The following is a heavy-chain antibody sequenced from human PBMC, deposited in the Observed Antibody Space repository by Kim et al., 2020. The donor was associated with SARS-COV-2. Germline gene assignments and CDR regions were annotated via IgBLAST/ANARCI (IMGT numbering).Heavy chain of an antibody. D-gene: IGHD3-16*02. CDR1: GGTFSSYA. J-gene: IGHJ4*02. V-gene: IGHV1-69*13. Sequence: SVKVSCKASGGTFSSYAISWVRQAPGQGLEWMGGIIPIFGTANYAQKFQGRVTITADESTSTAYMELSSLRSEDTAVYYCAALGDYVWGSYRPFDYWGQGTLVTVSS. CDR3: AALGDYVWGSYRPFDY. CDR2: IIPIFGTA.